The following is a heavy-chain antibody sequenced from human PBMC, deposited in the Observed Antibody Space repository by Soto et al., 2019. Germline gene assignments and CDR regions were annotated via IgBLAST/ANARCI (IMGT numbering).Heavy chain of an antibody. V-gene: IGHV2-5*01. CDR1: GFSLSNPGVG. Sequence: QITLKESGPTLVKPTQTLTLTCTFSGFSLSNPGVGMGWVRQPPRKALQWLAVIYWNADRLYSPSLKTRLTITKDTSKNQVVLTMTDMDPVDTATYSCAHGGPAASLDFWGQGTLVTVSS. CDR3: AHGGPAASLDF. D-gene: IGHD2-2*01. J-gene: IGHJ4*02. CDR2: IYWNADR.